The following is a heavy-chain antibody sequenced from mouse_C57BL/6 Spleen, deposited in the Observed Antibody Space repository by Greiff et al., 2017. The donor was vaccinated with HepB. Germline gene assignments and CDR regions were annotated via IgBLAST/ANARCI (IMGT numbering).Heavy chain of an antibody. Sequence: VQLKQSGGDLVKPGGSLKLSCAASGFTFSSYGMSWVRQTPDKRLEWVATISSGGSYTYYPDSVKVRFTISRDNAKNTLYLQMSSLKSEDTAMYYCARQKDYGNAYWGQGTLVTVSA. D-gene: IGHD1-1*01. CDR3: ARQKDYGNAY. J-gene: IGHJ3*01. V-gene: IGHV5-6*01. CDR1: GFTFSSYG. CDR2: ISSGGSYT.